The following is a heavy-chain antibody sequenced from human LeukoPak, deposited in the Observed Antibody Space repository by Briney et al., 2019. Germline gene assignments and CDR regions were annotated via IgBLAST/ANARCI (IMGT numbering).Heavy chain of an antibody. J-gene: IGHJ5*02. V-gene: IGHV4-59*01. D-gene: IGHD3-10*01. CDR2: VFYTGTS. CDR3: ARAGPWQIDP. Sequence: SETLSLTCTVSGGSINSYYWSWIRQSPGKGLEWIGHVFYTGTSNYNPSLKSRVTISVDRPNKQFSLRLTSVTAADTAVYYCARAGPWQIDPWGQGTLVTASS. CDR1: GGSINSYY.